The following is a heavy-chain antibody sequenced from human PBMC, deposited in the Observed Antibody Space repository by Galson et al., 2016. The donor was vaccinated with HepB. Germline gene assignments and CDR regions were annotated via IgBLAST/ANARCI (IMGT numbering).Heavy chain of an antibody. CDR1: GVAVRTNY. CDR3: ARENGAYKYYGMDV. V-gene: IGHV4-34*01. D-gene: IGHD3-16*01. CDR2: INHSGST. Sequence: ETLSLTCSVSGVAVRTNYWSWIRQPPGKGLEWVGEINHSGSTNYNPSLESRVTISVDTSKNQFSLNLSSVTAADMALYYCARENGAYKYYGMDVWGQGTTVTVSS. J-gene: IGHJ6*02.